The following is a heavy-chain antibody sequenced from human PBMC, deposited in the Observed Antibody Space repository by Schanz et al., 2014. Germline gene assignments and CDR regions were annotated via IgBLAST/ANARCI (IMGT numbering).Heavy chain of an antibody. CDR2: ISDDGSRR. V-gene: IGHV3-30*03. J-gene: IGHJ4*02. CDR3: ARDLAGGGNDV. CDR1: GLTFSDYY. D-gene: IGHD2-15*01. Sequence: QVQLVESGGGLVKPGGSLRLSCAASGLTFSDYYMSWIRQAPGKGLEWVAVISDDGSRRHYADFVTGRFTITRDNSKDTVYLQMNSLRAEDTAVYYCARDLAGGGNDVWGQGTLVTVSS.